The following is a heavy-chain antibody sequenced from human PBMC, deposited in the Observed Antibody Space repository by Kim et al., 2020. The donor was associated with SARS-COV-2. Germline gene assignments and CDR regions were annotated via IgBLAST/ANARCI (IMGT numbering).Heavy chain of an antibody. Sequence: RVTISVDTSKNQFSLKLSSVTAADTAVYYCARHTITMIVVVITRDDAFDIWGQGTMVTVSS. D-gene: IGHD3-22*01. CDR3: ARHTITMIVVVITRDDAFDI. J-gene: IGHJ3*02. V-gene: IGHV4-39*01.